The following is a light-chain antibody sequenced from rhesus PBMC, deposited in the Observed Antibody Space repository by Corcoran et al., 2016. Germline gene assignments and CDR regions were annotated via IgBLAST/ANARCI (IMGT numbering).Light chain of an antibody. J-gene: IGLJ3*01. CDR2: NDN. CDR3: EAGDSSLSGPL. CDR1: SSNIRSNG. V-gene: IGLV1-77*02. Sequence: QSVLTQPPSASGATGQSVTISCSGSSSNIRSNGVHWYQQLSGMAPKLLIFNDNHRPSGVPDRFSGSKSGPSASLAITGLQSEDEAGYYGEAGDSSLSGPLFGGGTRLTIL.